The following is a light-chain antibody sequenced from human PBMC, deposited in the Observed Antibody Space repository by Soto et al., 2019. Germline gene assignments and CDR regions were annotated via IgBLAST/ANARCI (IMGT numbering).Light chain of an antibody. V-gene: IGKV1-27*01. CDR1: QGIGIY. CDR3: QTYNSAPHT. Sequence: DIQMTQSPSSLSASFGDRVTMTCRASQGIGIYLAWFQQRPGNTPKLLIYAASTLQSGVPSRFSGSGSGTEFTLKISSLQPEDVATYYCQTYNSAPHTFCGGNRVEIK. J-gene: IGKJ4*01. CDR2: AAS.